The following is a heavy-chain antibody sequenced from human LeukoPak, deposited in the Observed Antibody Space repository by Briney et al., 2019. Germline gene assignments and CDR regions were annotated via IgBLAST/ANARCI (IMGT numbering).Heavy chain of an antibody. V-gene: IGHV3-23*01. CDR3: AKEKMTTTSFDY. J-gene: IGHJ4*02. CDR2: ISGSGGST. D-gene: IGHD5-24*01. CDR1: GFTFSTYA. Sequence: GGSLRLSCAASGFTFSTYAMSWVRQAPGKGLEWVSLISGSGGSTYYADSVKGRFTISRDNSKNTLYLQMHSLRAEDTAVYYCAKEKMTTTSFDYWGQGTLVTASS.